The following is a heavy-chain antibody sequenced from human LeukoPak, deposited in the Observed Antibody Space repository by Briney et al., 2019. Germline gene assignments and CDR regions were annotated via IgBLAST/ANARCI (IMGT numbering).Heavy chain of an antibody. CDR1: GLTFKYAW. J-gene: IGHJ4*02. D-gene: IGHD4-17*01. CDR2: MSYDGGNK. V-gene: IGHV3-30*18. CDR3: GKDNYGDRLDY. Sequence: RSLSLSCAASGLTFKYAWMSWARQAHGKGREWVAGMSYDGGNKYYADSVKGRFTISRDNSKNTLYLQMNSLRAEYTAVYYCGKDNYGDRLDYWGQGTLVTVSS.